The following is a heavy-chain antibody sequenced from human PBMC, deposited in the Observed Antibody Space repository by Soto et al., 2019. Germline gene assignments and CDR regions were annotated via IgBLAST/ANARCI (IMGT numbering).Heavy chain of an antibody. CDR3: AKPMLAWIQLWSSDY. V-gene: IGHV3-23*01. J-gene: IGHJ4*02. CDR2: ISGSGGST. Sequence: PGGSLRLSCAASGFTFSSYAMSWVRQAPGKGLEWVSAISGSGGSTYYADSVKGRFTISRDNSKNTLYLQMNSLRAEDTAVYYCAKPMLAWIQLWSSDYWGQGTLVTVSS. D-gene: IGHD5-18*01. CDR1: GFTFSSYA.